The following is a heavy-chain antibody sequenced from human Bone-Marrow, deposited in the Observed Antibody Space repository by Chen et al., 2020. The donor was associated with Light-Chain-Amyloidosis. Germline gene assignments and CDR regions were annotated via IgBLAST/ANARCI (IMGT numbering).Heavy chain of an antibody. D-gene: IGHD5-12*01. CDR3: ARRRDGYNFDY. Sequence: EVQLEQSGPEVKKPGESLKISCKGSGYTFPNYWIGWVRQMPGKGLEWMGVIYPDDSDARYSPSLEGQVTISADKSITTAYLQGRSLKASDTAMYYCARRRDGYNFDYLGQGTLVTVSS. V-gene: IGHV5-51*01. CDR1: GYTFPNYW. CDR2: IYPDDSDA. J-gene: IGHJ4*02.